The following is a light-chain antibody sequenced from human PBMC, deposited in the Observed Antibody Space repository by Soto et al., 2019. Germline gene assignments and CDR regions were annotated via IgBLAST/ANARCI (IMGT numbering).Light chain of an antibody. CDR3: SSYTSTTTQVV. CDR1: SSDVGGYNY. CDR2: DVS. Sequence: QSVLTQPASVSGSPGQSITISCTGTSSDVGGYNYVSWYQQDPGKAPKLMIYDVSNRPSGVSNRFSGSKSGNTASLTISGLQAEDEADYDCSSYTSTTTQVVFGGGTKLTVL. V-gene: IGLV2-14*01. J-gene: IGLJ2*01.